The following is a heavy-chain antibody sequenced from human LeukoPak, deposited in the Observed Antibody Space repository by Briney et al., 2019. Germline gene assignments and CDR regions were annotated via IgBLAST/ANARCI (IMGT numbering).Heavy chain of an antibody. Sequence: TSGGSLRLSCVASGFTFSGYSMNWVRQAPGRGLEWVSSISSSTTYIYYADSVKGRFTISRDNAKNSLYLQMNSLRAEDTAVYYCARDGESSSSYQYAFDIWGQGTMVTVSS. CDR2: ISSSTTYI. V-gene: IGHV3-21*01. J-gene: IGHJ3*02. CDR3: ARDGESSSSYQYAFDI. CDR1: GFTFSGYS. D-gene: IGHD6-13*01.